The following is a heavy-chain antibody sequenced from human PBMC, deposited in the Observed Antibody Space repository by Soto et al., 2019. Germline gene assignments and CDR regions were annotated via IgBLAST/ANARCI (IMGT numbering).Heavy chain of an antibody. J-gene: IGHJ6*02. V-gene: IGHV3-23*01. CDR3: AKGHVDTAMVMGPFYYYYGMDV. D-gene: IGHD5-18*01. CDR1: GFTFNSYA. Sequence: PGGSLRLSCAASGFTFNSYAMSWVRQAPGKGLEWVSAISGSGGSTYYADSVKGRFTISRDNSKNTLYLQMNSLRAEDTAVYYCAKGHVDTAMVMGPFYYYYGMDVWGQGTTVTVSS. CDR2: ISGSGGST.